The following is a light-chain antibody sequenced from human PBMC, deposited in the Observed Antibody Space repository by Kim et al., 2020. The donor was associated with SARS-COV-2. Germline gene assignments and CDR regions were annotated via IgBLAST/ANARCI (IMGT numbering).Light chain of an antibody. CDR3: QQYNDWPLLS. Sequence: IVMTQSPATLSVSPGERVTLSCRASQSVRNNLAWYQQRPGQAPRLLLYGASTRATDISARFSGSGSGTEFTLTIRSLQSEDLAVYYCQQYNDWPLLSFGGGTKVDI. J-gene: IGKJ4*01. CDR2: GAS. V-gene: IGKV3-15*01. CDR1: QSVRNN.